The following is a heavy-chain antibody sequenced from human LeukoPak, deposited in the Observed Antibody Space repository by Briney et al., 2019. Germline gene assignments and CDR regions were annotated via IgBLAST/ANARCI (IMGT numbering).Heavy chain of an antibody. J-gene: IGHJ4*02. Sequence: GGSLRLSCAASGFTFSSYAMSWVRQAPGKGLDWVSAIRRTGGSTYYADSVKGRFTISRDNSKNTLYLQMNSLRADDTAVYYCANTDYYDTSALDYWGQGTLVTVSS. CDR2: IRRTGGST. V-gene: IGHV3-23*01. CDR3: ANTDYYDTSALDY. D-gene: IGHD3-22*01. CDR1: GFTFSSYA.